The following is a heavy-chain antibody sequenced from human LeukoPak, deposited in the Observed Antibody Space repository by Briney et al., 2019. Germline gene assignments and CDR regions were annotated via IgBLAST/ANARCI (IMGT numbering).Heavy chain of an antibody. J-gene: IGHJ4*02. Sequence: PGGSLRLSCAASGFTFSSYAMIWVRQAPGKGPEWVSAISGSGGSTYYADSVKGRFTISRDNSKNTLYLQMNSLRAEDTAVYYCAKVGGYYYEAYFDYWGQGTLVTVSS. D-gene: IGHD3-22*01. CDR1: GFTFSSYA. CDR3: AKVGGYYYEAYFDY. CDR2: ISGSGGST. V-gene: IGHV3-23*01.